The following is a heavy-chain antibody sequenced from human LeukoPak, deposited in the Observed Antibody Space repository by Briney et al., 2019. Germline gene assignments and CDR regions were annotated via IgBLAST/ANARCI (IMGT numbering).Heavy chain of an antibody. V-gene: IGHV1-2*02. Sequence: ASVKVSCKASGYTFTGYYMHWVRQAPGQGGEGMGCINPNSGGTNYAQKFQGRVTMTRDTSISTAYMELSRLRSDDTAVYYCARVAGVMGAFDIWGQGTMVTVSS. CDR3: ARVAGVMGAFDI. CDR2: INPNSGGT. CDR1: GYTFTGYY. J-gene: IGHJ3*02. D-gene: IGHD6-19*01.